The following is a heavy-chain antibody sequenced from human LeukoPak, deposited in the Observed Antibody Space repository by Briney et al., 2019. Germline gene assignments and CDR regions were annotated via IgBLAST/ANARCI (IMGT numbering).Heavy chain of an antibody. Sequence: GSLRLSCAASGFTFSGHAMHWVCQAPGKGLEWVALISFDETNKYYADPVKGRFAISRDNSKNTLSLQMNSLRPEDTAVYYGARGIRYFDWLVDGYWGEGTLATVSS. V-gene: IGHV3-30*09. J-gene: IGHJ1*01. D-gene: IGHD3-9*01. CDR1: GFTFSGHA. CDR2: ISFDETNK. CDR3: ARGIRYFDWLVDGY.